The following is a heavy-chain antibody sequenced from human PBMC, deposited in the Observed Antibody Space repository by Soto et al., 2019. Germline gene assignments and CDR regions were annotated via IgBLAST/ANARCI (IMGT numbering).Heavy chain of an antibody. CDR3: ARDFKAGYGSAYAWFDP. J-gene: IGHJ5*02. Sequence: SETLSLTCTVSGASVSSGSHYWSWIRQPPGKGLEWIGYVHSSGSTKYNFSLKSRVTISVDMSMNQFSLELTSVTAADTAVYFCARDFKAGYGSAYAWFDPWGQGTLVTVSS. D-gene: IGHD5-18*01. CDR1: GASVSSGSHY. V-gene: IGHV4-61*01. CDR2: VHSSGST.